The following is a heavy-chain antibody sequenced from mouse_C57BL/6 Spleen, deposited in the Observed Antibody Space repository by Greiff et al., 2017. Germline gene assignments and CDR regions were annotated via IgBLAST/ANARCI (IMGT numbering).Heavy chain of an antibody. CDR3: ARVHGSSYARYAMED. V-gene: IGHV1-39*01. D-gene: IGHD1-1*01. Sequence: VQLQQSGPELVKPGASVKISCKASGYSFTDYNMNWVKQSHGKSLEWIGVINPNYGTTNYNQKFKGKATLTVDQSSSTAYMQLNSLTSEDSAVYYWARVHGSSYARYAMEDWGQGTAVTGSS. J-gene: IGHJ4*01. CDR1: GYSFTDYN. CDR2: INPNYGTT.